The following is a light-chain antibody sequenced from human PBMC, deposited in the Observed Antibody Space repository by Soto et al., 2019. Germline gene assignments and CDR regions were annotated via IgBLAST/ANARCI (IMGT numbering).Light chain of an antibody. Sequence: QSALTQPASVSGSPGQSITISCTGTSSDVGAYNYVSWYQQHPGKAPKVMIYEVNNRPSGITERFSGSNSGNTATLTISRVEAGDEADYYCQVWHNKNDQWIFGGGTKLTVL. V-gene: IGLV2-14*01. CDR2: EVN. J-gene: IGLJ2*01. CDR3: QVWHNKNDQWI. CDR1: SSDVGAYNY.